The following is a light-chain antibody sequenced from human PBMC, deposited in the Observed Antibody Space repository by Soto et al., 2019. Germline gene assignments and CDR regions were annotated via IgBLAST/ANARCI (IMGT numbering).Light chain of an antibody. V-gene: IGLV2-14*01. Sequence: QSALTQPASVSGSPGQSITISCTGTSSDVGGYNYVSWYQQHPGKAPKLMIFDVTYRPSGVSNRFSGSKSGNTASLTISGLQPEDEADYYCISYTRSSTLEVFGGGTKLTVL. J-gene: IGLJ2*01. CDR2: DVT. CDR3: ISYTRSSTLEV. CDR1: SSDVGGYNY.